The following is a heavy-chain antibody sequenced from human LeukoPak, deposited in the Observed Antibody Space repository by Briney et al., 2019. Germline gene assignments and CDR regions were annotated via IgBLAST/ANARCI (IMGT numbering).Heavy chain of an antibody. D-gene: IGHD6-13*01. V-gene: IGHV1-69*04. J-gene: IGHJ3*02. CDR3: ARGIAAAYDAFDI. CDR1: GGTFSSYA. CDR2: IIPILGIA. Sequence: GASVKVSCKASGGTFSSYAISWVRQAPGQGLEWMGRIIPILGIASYAQKFQGRVTMTRDTSTSTVYMELSSLRSEDTAVYYCARGIAAAYDAFDIWGQGTMVTVSS.